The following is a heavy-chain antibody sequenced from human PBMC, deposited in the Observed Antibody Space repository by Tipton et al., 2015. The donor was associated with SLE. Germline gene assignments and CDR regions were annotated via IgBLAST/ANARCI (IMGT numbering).Heavy chain of an antibody. CDR3: ARRMERMQWLGRDAFDI. Sequence: QSGAEVKKPGASVKVSCKVSGYTLTELSMHWVRQAPGKGLEWMGGFDPEDGETIYAQKFQGRVTMTEDTSTDTAYMELSRLRSEETAVYNCARRMERMQWLGRDAFDIWGQGTIVTVSS. D-gene: IGHD6-19*01. CDR1: GYTLTELS. J-gene: IGHJ3*02. CDR2: FDPEDGET. V-gene: IGHV1-24*01.